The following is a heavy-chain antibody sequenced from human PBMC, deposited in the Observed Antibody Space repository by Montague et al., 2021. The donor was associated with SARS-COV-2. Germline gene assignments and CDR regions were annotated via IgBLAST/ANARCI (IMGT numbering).Heavy chain of an antibody. D-gene: IGHD3-10*01. CDR1: GFSLSVSGMS. Sequence: PALVKPTQTLTLTCRFSGFSLSVSGMSVAWIRQSLGKALEWLGHIDWXDDKYYRTSLKTRLTISKDTSKNQVVLTMTNMDPVDTGTYYCARIPYGSGGVFDYWGQGTLVTVSS. J-gene: IGHJ4*02. CDR3: ARIPYGSGGVFDY. V-gene: IGHV2-70*01. CDR2: IDWXDDK.